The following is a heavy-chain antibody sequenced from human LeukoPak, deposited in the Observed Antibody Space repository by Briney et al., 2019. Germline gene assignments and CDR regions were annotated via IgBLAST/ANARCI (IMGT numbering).Heavy chain of an antibody. V-gene: IGHV3-21*01. D-gene: IGHD3-10*01. Sequence: GGSLRLSCATSGFTFGSYIMKWVRQVPGKGLEWVSSISKGGSDIYYADSVKGRFTISRDDAKNSLYLQMNSLRVEDTAVYYCVRDDASVSRTRGVHWGQGTLVIVSP. J-gene: IGHJ4*02. CDR1: GFTFGSYI. CDR3: VRDDASVSRTRGVH. CDR2: ISKGGSDI.